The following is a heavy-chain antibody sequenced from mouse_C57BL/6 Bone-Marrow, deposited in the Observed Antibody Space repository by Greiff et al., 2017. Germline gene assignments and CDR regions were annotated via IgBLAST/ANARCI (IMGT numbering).Heavy chain of an antibody. CDR3: AFITTGVGRWDFDV. CDR2: IYPGDGDT. J-gene: IGHJ1*03. Sequence: VQLQESGAELVKPGASVKISCKASGYAFSSYWMNWVKQRPGKGLEWIGQIYPGDGDTNYNGKFKGKATLTADKSSSTAYMELSSLTSEDSAVYFCAFITTGVGRWDFDVWGTGTTVTVSS. V-gene: IGHV1-80*01. CDR1: GYAFSSYW. D-gene: IGHD1-1*01.